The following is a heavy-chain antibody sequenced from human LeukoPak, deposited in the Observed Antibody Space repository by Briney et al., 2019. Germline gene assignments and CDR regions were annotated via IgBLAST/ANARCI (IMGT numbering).Heavy chain of an antibody. CDR1: GGSISSYY. V-gene: IGHV4-4*07. J-gene: IGHJ4*02. Sequence: SETLSLTCTVSGGSISSYYWSWIRQPAGKGLEWIGRIYTSGSTNYNPSLKSRVTMSVDTSKNQFSLKLSSVTAADTAVYYCARENYDFWGGAPHFDYWGQGTLVTVSS. D-gene: IGHD3-3*01. CDR2: IYTSGST. CDR3: ARENYDFWGGAPHFDY.